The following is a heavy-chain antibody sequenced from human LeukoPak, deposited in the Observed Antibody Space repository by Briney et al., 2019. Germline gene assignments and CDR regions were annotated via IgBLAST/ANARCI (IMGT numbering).Heavy chain of an antibody. CDR3: ARAYSTLGGSDAFDI. Sequence: SEILSLTYTVSGGSISSYYWSWIRQPPGKGLEWIGYIYYSGSTNYNPSLKSRVTISVDTSKNQFSLKLSSVTAADTAVYYCARAYSTLGGSDAFDIWGQGTMVTVSS. CDR2: IYYSGST. V-gene: IGHV4-59*01. CDR1: GGSISSYY. J-gene: IGHJ3*02. D-gene: IGHD3-16*01.